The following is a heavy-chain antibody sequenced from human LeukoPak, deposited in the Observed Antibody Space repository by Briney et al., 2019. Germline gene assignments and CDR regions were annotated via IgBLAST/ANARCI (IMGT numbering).Heavy chain of an antibody. Sequence: PGGSLRLSCAASGFTFSSYEMNWVRQAPGKGLEWVSYIRSSGSTIYYADSVKGRFTISRDNAKNSLYLQMNSLRAEDTGVYYCATYGGAFDIWGQGTMVTVSS. D-gene: IGHD4/OR15-4a*01. CDR3: ATYGGAFDI. CDR1: GFTFSSYE. CDR2: IRSSGSTI. V-gene: IGHV3-48*03. J-gene: IGHJ3*02.